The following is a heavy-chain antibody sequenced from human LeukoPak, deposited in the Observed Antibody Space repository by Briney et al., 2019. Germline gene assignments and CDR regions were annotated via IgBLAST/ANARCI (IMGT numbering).Heavy chain of an antibody. CDR2: IRSKAYGGTT. CDR3: TSVPRYNWNFDY. CDR1: GFTFGDYA. Sequence: GGSLRLSCTASGFTFGDYAMSWFRQAPGKGLEWVGFIRSKAYGGTTEYAASVKGRFTISRDDSKSIAYLQMNSLKTEDTAVYYCTSVPRYNWNFDYWGQGTLVTVSS. V-gene: IGHV3-49*03. D-gene: IGHD1-20*01. J-gene: IGHJ4*02.